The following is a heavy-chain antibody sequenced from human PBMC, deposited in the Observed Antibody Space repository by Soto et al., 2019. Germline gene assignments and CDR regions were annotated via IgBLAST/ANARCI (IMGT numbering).Heavy chain of an antibody. J-gene: IGHJ6*02. CDR3: SADHPHMAMGWPV. V-gene: IGHV1-58*02. CDR2: IVVVSGST. CDR1: GFDFGSFG. D-gene: IGHD1-26*01. Sequence: SVKVSCKASGFDFGSFGIQFLRQTRGRGLEWIGWIVVVSGSTNYARQFQGRVAISRDMSSSTAYLDLYDLKSDDTAVYFCSADHPHMAMGWPVWGQGTTVTVYS.